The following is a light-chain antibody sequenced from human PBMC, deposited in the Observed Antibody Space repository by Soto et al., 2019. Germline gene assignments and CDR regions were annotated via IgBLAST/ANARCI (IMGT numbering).Light chain of an antibody. J-gene: IGLJ1*01. Sequence: QSALTQPPSASGSPGQSVTISCTGTRSDVGGYNFVSWYQQHPGKAPKLLIYEVTQRPSGVPDRFSASKSGNSASLTVSVLQAEDEADYYCSSYAGSNMGVFGTGTKVTVL. CDR3: SSYAGSNMGV. CDR2: EVT. CDR1: RSDVGGYNF. V-gene: IGLV2-8*01.